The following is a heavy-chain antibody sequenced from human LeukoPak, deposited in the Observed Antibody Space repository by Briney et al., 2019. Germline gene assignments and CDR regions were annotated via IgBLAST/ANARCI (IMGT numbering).Heavy chain of an antibody. V-gene: IGHV3-53*01. Sequence: PGGSLRLSCAASGFTVSSNYMSWVRQAPGKGLEWVSVIYSGGSTYYADSVKGRFTISRDNSKNTLYLQMNSLRAEDTAVCYCASDYYDILTGYSYAFDIWGQGKMVTVSS. D-gene: IGHD3-9*01. CDR2: IYSGGST. CDR3: ASDYYDILTGYSYAFDI. CDR1: GFTVSSNY. J-gene: IGHJ3*02.